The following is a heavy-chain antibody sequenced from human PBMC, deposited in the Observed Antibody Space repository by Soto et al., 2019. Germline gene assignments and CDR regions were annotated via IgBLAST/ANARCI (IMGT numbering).Heavy chain of an antibody. CDR2: ISGSAGST. CDR1: GFTFSSYA. V-gene: IGHV3-23*01. D-gene: IGHD3-9*01. J-gene: IGHJ5*02. CDR3: AKGLAVSNNFFDP. Sequence: EVQLLESGGGLAQPGGSLRLSCEVSGFTFSSYAMSWVRQAPGKGLEWVSAISGSAGSTYYADSVKGRFTIARDNSKNTLHLQMNSLRADDTARYYCAKGLAVSNNFFDPWGQGTLVTVSS.